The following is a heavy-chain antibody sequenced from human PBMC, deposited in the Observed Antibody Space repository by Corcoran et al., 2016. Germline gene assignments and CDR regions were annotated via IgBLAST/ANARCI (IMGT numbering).Heavy chain of an antibody. CDR3: ARGPLYYEFWSGYQPYYGMDV. Sequence: QVQLQQWGAGLLKPSETLSLTCAVYGVSFSGYYWSWIRQPPGKGLEWIGEINHSGSTNYNPSLKSRVTISVDTSKNQFSLKLSSVTAEDTAVYYCARGPLYYEFWSGYQPYYGMDVWGQGTTVTVSS. CDR2: INHSGST. D-gene: IGHD3-3*01. CDR1: GVSFSGYY. J-gene: IGHJ6*02. V-gene: IGHV4-34*01.